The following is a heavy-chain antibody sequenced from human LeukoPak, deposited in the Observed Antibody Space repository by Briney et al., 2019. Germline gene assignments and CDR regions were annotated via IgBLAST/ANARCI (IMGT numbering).Heavy chain of an antibody. CDR2: ISSSSSYI. CDR3: ARVFNPYYYGSGIYPDYFAY. CDR1: GFTFSSYS. V-gene: IGHV3-21*01. D-gene: IGHD3-10*01. Sequence: PGGSLRLSCAASGFTFSSYSMNWVRQAPGKGLEWVSSISSSSSYIYYADSVKGRFTISRDNAKNSLYLQMNSLRAEDTAVYYCARVFNPYYYGSGIYPDYFAYWGQGTLVTVSS. J-gene: IGHJ4*02.